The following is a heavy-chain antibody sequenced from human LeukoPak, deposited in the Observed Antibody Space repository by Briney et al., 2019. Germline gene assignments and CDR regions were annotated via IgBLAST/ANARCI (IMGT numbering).Heavy chain of an antibody. J-gene: IGHJ6*02. D-gene: IGHD3-10*01. CDR2: ISAYNGNT. V-gene: IGHV1-18*01. CDR3: ARSSPGTYYYYYYGMDV. Sequence: ASVKVSCKASGYTFTSNGISWVRQAPGQGLEWMGWISAYNGNTNYAQKLQGRVTMTTDTSTSTAYMELRSLRSDDTAVYYCARSSPGTYYYYYYGMDVWGQGTTVTVSS. CDR1: GYTFTSNG.